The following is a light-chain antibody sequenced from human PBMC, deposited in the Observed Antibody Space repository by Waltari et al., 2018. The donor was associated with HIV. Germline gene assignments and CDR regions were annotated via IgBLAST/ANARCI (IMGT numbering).Light chain of an antibody. CDR3: QSYDSNKNWV. V-gene: IGLV6-57*01. Sequence: NFMLTQPHSVSESSGKTVTISCTRSSGSIAANHVSWFQRRPGSSPTTVIYESYFRTSGVPARFSGSIDRSSNSASLTISGLKTEDEADYYCQSYDSNKNWVFGGGTKLTVL. CDR1: SGSIAANH. J-gene: IGLJ3*02. CDR2: ESY.